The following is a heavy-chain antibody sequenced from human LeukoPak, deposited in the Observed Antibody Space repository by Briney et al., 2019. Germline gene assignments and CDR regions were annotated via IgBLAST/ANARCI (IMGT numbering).Heavy chain of an antibody. J-gene: IGHJ4*02. CDR3: TRDPELTRNGYHYFDY. Sequence: ASVKVSCKASGYTFTKYAINWVRQAPGQGLKWMGWISPYNGNTDYAQTLQGRVTMTAGTYTSTAYMELRSLTSDDTAVYYCTRDPELTRNGYHYFDYWGQGSLVTVSS. D-gene: IGHD3-22*01. CDR1: GYTFTKYA. V-gene: IGHV1-18*01. CDR2: ISPYNGNT.